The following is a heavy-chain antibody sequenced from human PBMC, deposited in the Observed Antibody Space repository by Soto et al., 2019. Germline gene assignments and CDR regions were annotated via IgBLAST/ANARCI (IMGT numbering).Heavy chain of an antibody. CDR3: ARERVRNGNYGTDV. CDR1: GFTFSSYS. CDR2: ISSSSSYI. Sequence: GGSLRLSCAASGFTFSSYSMNWVRQAPGKGLEWVSSISSSSSYIYYADSVKGRFTISRDNAKNSLYLQMNSLRAEDTAVYYCARERVRNGNYGTDVWGQGTTVTVSS. D-gene: IGHD1-1*01. V-gene: IGHV3-21*01. J-gene: IGHJ6*02.